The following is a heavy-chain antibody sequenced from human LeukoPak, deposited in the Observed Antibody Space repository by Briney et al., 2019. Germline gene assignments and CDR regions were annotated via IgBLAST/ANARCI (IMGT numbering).Heavy chain of an antibody. CDR1: GFTVSGNS. V-gene: IGHV3-53*01. J-gene: IGHJ4*02. CDR2: IYSGGNT. D-gene: IGHD3-22*01. Sequence: PGRSLRLSCTVSGFTVSGNSMSWVRQAPGKGLEWVSFIYSGGNTHYSDSVKGRFTISRDNSKNTLYLQMNSLRAEDTAVYYCARRAGDYSHPYDYWGQGTLVTVSS. CDR3: ARRAGDYSHPYDY.